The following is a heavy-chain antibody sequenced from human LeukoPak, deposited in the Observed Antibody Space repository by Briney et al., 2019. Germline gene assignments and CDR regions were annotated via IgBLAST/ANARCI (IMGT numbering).Heavy chain of an antibody. CDR3: ARDGYSYGRHEHYYYYYGMDV. Sequence: GASVKVSCKASGYTFTSYGISWVRQAPGQGLEWMGWISAYNGNTNYAQKLQGRVTMTTDTSTSTAYMELRSLRSDGTAVYYCARDGYSYGRHEHYYYYYGMDVWGQGTTVTVSS. D-gene: IGHD5-18*01. V-gene: IGHV1-18*01. J-gene: IGHJ6*02. CDR2: ISAYNGNT. CDR1: GYTFTSYG.